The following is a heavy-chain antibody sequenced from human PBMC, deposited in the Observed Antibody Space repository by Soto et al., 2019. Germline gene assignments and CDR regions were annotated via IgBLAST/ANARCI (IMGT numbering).Heavy chain of an antibody. CDR2: IYHSGST. CDR1: GGSISSGGYY. V-gene: IGHV4-31*11. CDR3: ARGKRYYYGSGSSLSSRDNWFDP. Sequence: SETLSLTCAVSGGSISSGGYYWSWIRQHPGKGLEWIGYIYHSGSTNYNPSLKSRVTISVDTSKNQFSLKLSSVTAADTAVYYCARGKRYYYGSGSSLSSRDNWFDPWGQGTLVTVSS. D-gene: IGHD3-10*01. J-gene: IGHJ5*02.